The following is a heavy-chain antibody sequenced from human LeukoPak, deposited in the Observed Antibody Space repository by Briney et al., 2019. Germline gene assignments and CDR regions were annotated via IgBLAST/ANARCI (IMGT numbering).Heavy chain of an antibody. CDR3: ARVPEAIFGVVTIPYFDY. CDR1: GFTFSSYS. J-gene: IGHJ4*02. D-gene: IGHD3-3*01. CDR2: ISSSSSYI. Sequence: GGSLRLSCAASGFTFSSYSMNWVRQAPGKGLEWVSSISSSSSYIYYADSVKGRFTISRDNAKNSLYLQMNSLRAEDTAVYYCARVPEAIFGVVTIPYFDYWGQGTLVTVSS. V-gene: IGHV3-21*01.